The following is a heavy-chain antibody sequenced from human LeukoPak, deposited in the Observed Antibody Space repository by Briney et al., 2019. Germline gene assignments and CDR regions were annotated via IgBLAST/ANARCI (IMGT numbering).Heavy chain of an antibody. V-gene: IGHV3-7*01. CDR2: IKQDGSEK. CDR1: GFTFSSYW. D-gene: IGHD6-13*01. CDR3: AREGYSNLVYYFDY. Sequence: GGSLRLSCAASGFTFSSYWMSWVRQAPGKGLEWVANIKQDGSEKYYVDSVKGRFTISRDNAKNSLYLQMNSLRAEDTAVYYCAREGYSNLVYYFDYWGQGTLVTVSS. J-gene: IGHJ4*02.